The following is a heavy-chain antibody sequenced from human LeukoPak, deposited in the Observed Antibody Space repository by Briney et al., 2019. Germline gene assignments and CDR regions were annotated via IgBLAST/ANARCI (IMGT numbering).Heavy chain of an antibody. CDR3: ARVIAVAEIDP. J-gene: IGHJ5*02. Sequence: VASVKVSCKASGYTFTSYAMNWVRQAPGQGLEWMGWISAYNGNTNYAQKLQGRVTMTTDTSTSTAYMELRSLRSDDTAVYYCARVIAVAEIDPWGQGTLVTVSS. D-gene: IGHD6-19*01. CDR1: GYTFTSYA. V-gene: IGHV1-18*01. CDR2: ISAYNGNT.